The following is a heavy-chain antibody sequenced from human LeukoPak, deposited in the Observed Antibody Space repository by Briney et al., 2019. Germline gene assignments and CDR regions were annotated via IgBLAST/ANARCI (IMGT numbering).Heavy chain of an antibody. CDR2: ISGSGDST. Sequence: GGSLRLSCAASGFTFSSYAMSWVRQAPGKGLEWVSAISGSGDSTYYGDSVKGWFTISRDNSKNTLYLQMNSLRAEDTAVYYCARSMALGYDFWSGYYRDDYFDYWGQGTLVTVSS. V-gene: IGHV3-23*01. D-gene: IGHD3-3*01. J-gene: IGHJ4*02. CDR3: ARSMALGYDFWSGYYRDDYFDY. CDR1: GFTFSSYA.